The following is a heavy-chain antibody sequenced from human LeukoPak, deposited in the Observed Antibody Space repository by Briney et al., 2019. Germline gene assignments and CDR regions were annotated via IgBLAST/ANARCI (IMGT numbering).Heavy chain of an antibody. CDR1: GFTFDDYA. CDR3: AKGDSSQPSYYFQS. Sequence: PGGSLRLSCAASGFTFDDYAMHWVRQAPGKGLEWDLGISWNSNNIGCADSVKGRFTISRDSAKNSLYLQMNSLRADDTAFYYCAKGDSSQPSYYFQSWGQGTLVTVSS. CDR2: ISWNSNNI. J-gene: IGHJ4*02. D-gene: IGHD6-13*01. V-gene: IGHV3-9*01.